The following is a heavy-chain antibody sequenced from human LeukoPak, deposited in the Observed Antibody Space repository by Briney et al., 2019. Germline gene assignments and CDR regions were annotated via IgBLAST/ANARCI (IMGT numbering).Heavy chain of an antibody. J-gene: IGHJ3*02. CDR1: ADSFSSHY. V-gene: IGHV4-59*11. CDR3: ARDLVTVTKGFDI. CDR2: ISYIGST. Sequence: SETLSLTCAVSADSFSSHYWTWIRQPPGKGLEWIGYISYIGSTNYNPSLKSRVTISIDTSKNQFSLKLGSVTAADTAVYYCARDLVTVTKGFDIWGQGTMVSVSS. D-gene: IGHD4-17*01.